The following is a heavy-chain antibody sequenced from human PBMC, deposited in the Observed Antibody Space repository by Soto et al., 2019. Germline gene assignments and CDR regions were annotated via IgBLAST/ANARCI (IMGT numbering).Heavy chain of an antibody. J-gene: IGHJ4*02. CDR3: ARDDHAGYCSGGSCSTCFDH. V-gene: IGHV3-23*01. Sequence: EVQLLESGGGLVQPGGSLRLSCAASGFTFSNNAMNWVRQAPGKGLEWVSAISGSGGSTYYADSVKGRFTISRDNPKNTLYLQMNSLRAEDTALYYCARDDHAGYCSGGSCSTCFDHWGQGTLVTVPS. CDR1: GFTFSNNA. CDR2: ISGSGGST. D-gene: IGHD2-15*01.